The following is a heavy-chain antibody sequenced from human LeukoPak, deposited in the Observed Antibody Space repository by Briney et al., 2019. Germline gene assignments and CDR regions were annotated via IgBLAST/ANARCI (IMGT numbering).Heavy chain of an antibody. V-gene: IGHV3-30-3*02. CDR2: ISYDGSNK. J-gene: IGHJ4*02. CDR3: AKRTNYYDSSGSLGY. Sequence: GRSLRLSCAASGFTFSSYAMHWVRQAPGKGLEWVAVISYDGSNKYYADSVKGRFTISRDNSKNTLYLQMNSLRAEDTAVYYCAKRTNYYDSSGSLGYWGQGTLVTVSS. D-gene: IGHD3-22*01. CDR1: GFTFSSYA.